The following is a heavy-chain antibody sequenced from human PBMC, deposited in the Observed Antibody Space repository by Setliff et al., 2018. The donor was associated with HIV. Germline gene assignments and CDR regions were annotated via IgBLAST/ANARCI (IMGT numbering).Heavy chain of an antibody. CDR3: ATDTAFLQEGTEF. J-gene: IGHJ4*02. CDR2: ISATGST. Sequence: PSETLSLTCTVSGGIISSDSFFWSWIRQPAGKGLEWIGHISATGSTYYNPSLKSRVTISVDTSKNQFSLKLTSVTAADTAIYYCATDTAFLQEGTEFWGQGALVTVSS. V-gene: IGHV4-61*09. D-gene: IGHD5-18*01. CDR1: GGIISSDSFF.